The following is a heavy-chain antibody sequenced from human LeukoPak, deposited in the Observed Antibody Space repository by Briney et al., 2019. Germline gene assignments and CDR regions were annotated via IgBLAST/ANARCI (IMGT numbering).Heavy chain of an antibody. CDR1: GFTFSNYW. CDR3: ARVGLTAFDP. CDR2: INHSGST. D-gene: IGHD2-21*02. J-gene: IGHJ5*02. Sequence: GSLRLSCVASGFTFSNYWMSWVRQAPGKGLEWIGEINHSGSTNYNPSLKSRVTISVDTSKNQFSLKLSSVTAADTAVYYCARVGLTAFDPWGQGTLVTVSS. V-gene: IGHV4-34*01.